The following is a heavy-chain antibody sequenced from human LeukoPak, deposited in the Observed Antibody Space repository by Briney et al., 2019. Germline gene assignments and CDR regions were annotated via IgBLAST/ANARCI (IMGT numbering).Heavy chain of an antibody. V-gene: IGHV3-23*01. CDR3: AELGITMIGGV. J-gene: IGHJ6*04. CDR1: GFTLSSYA. CDR2: ISVSGNT. Sequence: GGSLRLSCAASGFTLSSYAMSWVRQGPGKGLEWVSAISVSGNTYHADSVKGRFAISRDNAKNSLYLQMNSLRAEDTAVYYCAELGITMIGGVWGKGTTVTISS. D-gene: IGHD3-10*02.